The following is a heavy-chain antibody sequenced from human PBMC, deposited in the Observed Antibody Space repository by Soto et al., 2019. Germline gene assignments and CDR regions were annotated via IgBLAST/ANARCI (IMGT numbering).Heavy chain of an antibody. CDR1: GGSFSGYY. J-gene: IGHJ4*02. D-gene: IGHD6-19*01. Sequence: PSETLSLTCAVYGGSFSGYYWSWIRQPPGKGLEWIGEINHSGSTNYNPSLKSRVTISVDTSKNQFSLKLSSVTAADTAVYYCARVKSRRIAVAGRVFDYWGQGTLVTVSS. CDR2: INHSGST. CDR3: ARVKSRRIAVAGRVFDY. V-gene: IGHV4-34*01.